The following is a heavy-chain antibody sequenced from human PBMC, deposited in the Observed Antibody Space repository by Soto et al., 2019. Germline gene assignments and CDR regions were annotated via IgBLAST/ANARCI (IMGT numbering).Heavy chain of an antibody. CDR1: GGTFSSYA. Sequence: VASVKVSCKASGGTFSSYAIRWVRQAPGQGLEWMGGIIPIFGTANYAQKFQGRVTITADESTSTAYMELSSLRSEDTAVYYCARSIYSSGWYPLDYYYYGMDVWGQGTTVTVSS. CDR3: ARSIYSSGWYPLDYYYYGMDV. D-gene: IGHD6-19*01. V-gene: IGHV1-69*13. J-gene: IGHJ6*02. CDR2: IIPIFGTA.